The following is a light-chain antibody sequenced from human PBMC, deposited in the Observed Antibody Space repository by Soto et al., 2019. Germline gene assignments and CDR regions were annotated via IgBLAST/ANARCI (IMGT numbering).Light chain of an antibody. V-gene: IGKV3-20*01. CDR1: QSVTSSY. J-gene: IGKJ1*01. CDR2: GAS. CDR3: EQYGSSPRT. Sequence: EIVLTQSAGTLSLSPGERATLSCRASQSVTSSYLAWYQHKPGQGPRLLIYGASSRATGIPDRFSGSGSGTDFTLTISRLEPEDFAVYYCEQYGSSPRTFGQGTKVDIK.